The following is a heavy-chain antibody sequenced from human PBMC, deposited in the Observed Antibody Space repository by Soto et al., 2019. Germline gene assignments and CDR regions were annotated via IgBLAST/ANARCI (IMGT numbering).Heavy chain of an antibody. Sequence: GGSLRLSCAASGFTFTTYSMNWVRQAPGKGLEWVSYVGPTGTTIYYADSVKGRFTISRDNARNSLYLQMNSLRAEDTAVYFCARDGGYALDIWGQGAMVTVSS. CDR3: ARDGGYALDI. CDR2: VGPTGTTI. D-gene: IGHD6-19*01. J-gene: IGHJ3*02. V-gene: IGHV3-48*01. CDR1: GFTFTTYS.